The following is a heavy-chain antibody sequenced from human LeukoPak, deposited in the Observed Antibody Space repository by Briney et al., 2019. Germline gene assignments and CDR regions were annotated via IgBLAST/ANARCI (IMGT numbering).Heavy chain of an antibody. J-gene: IGHJ4*02. CDR1: GFTFSSYG. CDR3: AKVLTSDRIAAAGPLDY. V-gene: IGHV3-23*01. D-gene: IGHD6-13*01. Sequence: GGTLRLSCAASGFTFSSYGMSWVRQAPGKGLEWVSAISGSGGSTYYADSVKGRFTISRDNSKNTLYLQMNSLRAEDTAVYYCAKVLTSDRIAAAGPLDYWGQGTLVTVSS. CDR2: ISGSGGST.